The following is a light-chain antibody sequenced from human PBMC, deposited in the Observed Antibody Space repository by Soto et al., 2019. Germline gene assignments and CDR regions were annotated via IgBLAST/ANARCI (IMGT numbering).Light chain of an antibody. CDR2: GAS. Sequence: EIVLTQSPGTLSLSPGERATLSCRASQSVSSNYLAWYQQKPGQAPRLLIYGASSRATGIPDRFSGSGSGTDFTLTISRLAPEDFGVYYCQQYGSSPETFGQGTKVDI. CDR1: QSVSSNY. J-gene: IGKJ1*01. V-gene: IGKV3-20*01. CDR3: QQYGSSPET.